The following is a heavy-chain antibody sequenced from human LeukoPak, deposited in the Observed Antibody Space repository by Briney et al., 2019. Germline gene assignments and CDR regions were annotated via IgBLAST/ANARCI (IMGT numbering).Heavy chain of an antibody. J-gene: IGHJ4*02. V-gene: IGHV4-39*01. CDR3: ANTYGGNPIDY. CDR2: IYYSGST. Sequence: KPSETLSLTCTVSGGSISSSSYYWGWIRQPPGKGLEGIVSIYYSGSTYYNPSLKGRFTISVDTSKNQFPLKLSSVTAADPAVYYCANTYGGNPIDYWGQGTLVTVSS. CDR1: GGSISSSSYY. D-gene: IGHD4-23*01.